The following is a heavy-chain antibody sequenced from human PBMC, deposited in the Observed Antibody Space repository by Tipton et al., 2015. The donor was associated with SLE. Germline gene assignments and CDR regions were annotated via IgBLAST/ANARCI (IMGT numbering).Heavy chain of an antibody. Sequence: SLRLSCAASGFTFSSYGMHWVRQAPGKGLEWVAVISYDGSNKYYADSVKGRFTISRDNSKNTLYLQMNSLRAEDTAVYYCASWEVVVTKGFDYWGQGTLVTVSS. CDR1: GFTFSSYG. D-gene: IGHD3-22*01. CDR3: ASWEVVVTKGFDY. CDR2: ISYDGSNK. V-gene: IGHV3-30*19. J-gene: IGHJ4*02.